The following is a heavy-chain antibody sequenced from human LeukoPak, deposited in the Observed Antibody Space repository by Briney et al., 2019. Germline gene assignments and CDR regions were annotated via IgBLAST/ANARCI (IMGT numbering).Heavy chain of an antibody. CDR1: GFTFSSYW. CDR2: INSDGSST. CDR3: VKAARYSSSWYDWFDY. Sequence: PGGSLRLSCEASGFTFSSYWMHWVRQAPGKGLGWVSRINSDGSSTSYADSGEGRFTISRDNGKNTLYLQMDSLRAGDTAVYYCVKAARYSSSWYDWFDYWGQGTLVTVSS. D-gene: IGHD6-13*01. V-gene: IGHV3-74*01. J-gene: IGHJ4*02.